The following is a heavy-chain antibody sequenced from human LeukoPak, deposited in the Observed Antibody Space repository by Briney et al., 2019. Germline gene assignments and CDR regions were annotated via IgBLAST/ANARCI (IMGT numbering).Heavy chain of an antibody. Sequence: SEALSLTCAVYGGSFSGYYWSWLRQPPGKGLEWIGEINHSGSTNYNPSLKSRVTISVDTSKNQFPLKLSSVTTADTAVYYCARGRRGLLDYWGQGTLVTVSS. CDR1: GGSFSGYY. J-gene: IGHJ4*02. V-gene: IGHV4-34*01. CDR2: INHSGST. CDR3: ARGRRGLLDY.